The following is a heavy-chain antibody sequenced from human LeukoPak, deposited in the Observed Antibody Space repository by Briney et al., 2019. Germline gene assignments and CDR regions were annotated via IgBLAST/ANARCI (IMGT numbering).Heavy chain of an antibody. CDR3: AKGKYYYDSSYFDY. CDR1: GFTFSNYA. J-gene: IGHJ4*02. Sequence: PGGSLRLSCAASGFTFSNYAMNWVRQAPGKGLEWVSIFSGSGDSPYYADSVKGRFTISRDNSKNTLYLQMNSLRAEDTAVYYCAKGKYYYDSSYFDYWGQGTLVTVSS. CDR2: FSGSGDSP. V-gene: IGHV3-23*01. D-gene: IGHD3-22*01.